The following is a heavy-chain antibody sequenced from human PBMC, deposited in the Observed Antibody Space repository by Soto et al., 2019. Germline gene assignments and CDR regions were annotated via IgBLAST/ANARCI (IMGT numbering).Heavy chain of an antibody. V-gene: IGHV1-18*04. J-gene: IGHJ5*02. CDR1: GYTFTSYG. D-gene: IGHD6-19*01. Sequence: QVQLVQSGAEVKKPGASVKVSCKASGYTFTSYGISWVRQAPGQGLEWMGWISAYNGNTNYAQKLQGRDTMTTDTSPSTAYMELRSLRSDDTAVYYCARDSSVGGSSGWYHWFDPWGQGTLVTVSS. CDR2: ISAYNGNT. CDR3: ARDSSVGGSSGWYHWFDP.